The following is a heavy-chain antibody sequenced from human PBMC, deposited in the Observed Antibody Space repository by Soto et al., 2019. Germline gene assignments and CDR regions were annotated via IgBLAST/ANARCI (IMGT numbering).Heavy chain of an antibody. CDR1: GFTFSSYS. J-gene: IGHJ4*02. CDR3: ARDASSIVVVPAATTDY. D-gene: IGHD2-2*01. Sequence: GSLRLSCAASGFTFSSYSMNWVRQAPGKGLEWVSSISSSSSYIYYADSVKGRFTISRDNAKNSLYLQMNSLRAEDTAVYYCARDASSIVVVPAATTDYWGQGTLVTVSS. V-gene: IGHV3-21*01. CDR2: ISSSSSYI.